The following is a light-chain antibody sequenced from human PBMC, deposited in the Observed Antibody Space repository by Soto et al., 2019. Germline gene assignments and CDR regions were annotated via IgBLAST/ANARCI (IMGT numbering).Light chain of an antibody. CDR3: QSYDISLSGYV. CDR1: SSNIGTGYD. V-gene: IGLV1-40*01. J-gene: IGLJ1*01. CDR2: ANN. Sequence: QSVLTQPPSVSGAPGQTVTISCTGSSSNIGTGYDVHWYQQFPGTAPKLLIYANNNRPSGVPDRFSGSKSGTSASLAITGLQAEDEADYYCQSYDISLSGYVFGTGTKLTVL.